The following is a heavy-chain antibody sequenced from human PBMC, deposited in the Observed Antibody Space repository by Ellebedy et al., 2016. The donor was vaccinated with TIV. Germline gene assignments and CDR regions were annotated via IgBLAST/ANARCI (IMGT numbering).Heavy chain of an antibody. D-gene: IGHD1-7*01. CDR1: GVSVSSSSYF. J-gene: IGHJ6*02. CDR2: IYYSGST. V-gene: IGHV4-61*01. CDR3: AGAVLGTYGIDV. Sequence: GSLRLXXTVSGVSVSSSSYFWTWVRQPPGKGLEWIAYIYYSGSTNYNPSLTSRVTISVDSPRNQFSLKLRSVTAADTAVYYCAGAVLGTYGIDVWGQGTTVTVSS.